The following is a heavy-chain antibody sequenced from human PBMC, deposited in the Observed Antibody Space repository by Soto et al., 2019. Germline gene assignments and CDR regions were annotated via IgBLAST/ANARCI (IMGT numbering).Heavy chain of an antibody. CDR1: GFMVRVYW. D-gene: IGHD3-16*02. V-gene: IGHV3-7*03. Sequence: XGSLRLSCAVSGFMVRVYWMSWVRQAPGKGLEWVANIKQDESDKYYVDSVKGRFTISRDNAKNALYLQMNSLRVEDTAVYYCAAYCYTMTCTHFHGYSWGQGTQVTVSS. CDR3: AAYCYTMTCTHFHGYS. J-gene: IGHJ5*02. CDR2: IKQDESDK.